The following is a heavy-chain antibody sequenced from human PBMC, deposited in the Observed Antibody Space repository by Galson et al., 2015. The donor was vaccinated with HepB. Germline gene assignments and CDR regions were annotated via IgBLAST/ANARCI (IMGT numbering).Heavy chain of an antibody. CDR2: TSHNGRNQ. J-gene: IGHJ4*02. D-gene: IGHD5-18*01. CDR3: AKDGYSFGPDY. Sequence: SLRLSCAASGFTFKSFGMYWVRQAPGKGLAWVAVTSHNGRNQNYADSVKGRFTISRDNSKNTVYLQMNSLTIEDTAVYYCAKDGYSFGPDYWGQGTLVTVSS. V-gene: IGHV3-30*18. CDR1: GFTFKSFG.